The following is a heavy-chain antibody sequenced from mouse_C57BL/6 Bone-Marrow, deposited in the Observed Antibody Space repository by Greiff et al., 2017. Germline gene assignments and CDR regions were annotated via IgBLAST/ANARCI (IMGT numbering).Heavy chain of an antibody. CDR2: ISSGGSYT. D-gene: IGHD2-14*01. J-gene: IGHJ2*01. CDR1: GFTFSSYG. V-gene: IGHV5-6*01. CDR3: VSHRVTVAGGYEFDY. Sequence: EVKLMESGGDLVKPGGSLKLSCAASGFTFSSYGMSWVRQTPDKRLEWVATISSGGSYTYYPDSVKGRFTISRDNAKNTLYLQMSSLKSEDTAMDSCVSHRVTVAGGYEFDYWGQGTPLTVSA.